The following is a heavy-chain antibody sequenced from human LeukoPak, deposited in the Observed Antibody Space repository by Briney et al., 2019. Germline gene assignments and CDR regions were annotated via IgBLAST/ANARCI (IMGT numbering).Heavy chain of an antibody. D-gene: IGHD4-17*01. CDR2: INPSDGST. CDR1: GYTFTSYG. V-gene: IGHV1-18*01. J-gene: IGHJ3*02. CDR3: ARAHDYGDFVWVAAFDI. Sequence: GASVKVSCRASGYTFTSYGISWVRQAPGQGLEWMGWINPSDGSTTYAQKFQGRVTITADKSTSTAYMELSSLRSEDTAVYYCARAHDYGDFVWVAAFDIWGQGTMVTVSS.